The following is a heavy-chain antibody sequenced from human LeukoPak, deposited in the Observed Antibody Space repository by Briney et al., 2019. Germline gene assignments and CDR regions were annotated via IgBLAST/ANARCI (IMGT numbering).Heavy chain of an antibody. D-gene: IGHD1-26*01. V-gene: IGHV4-39*07. CDR1: GGSIRSSSYN. CDR3: ARTGGSFYFYYYMDV. Sequence: SETLSLTCTVSGGSIRSSSYNWAWIRQPPGKGLECIGSIHYTGTTYYNPSLKSRVTISVDTPKNQFSLKLSSVTAADTAVYYCARTGGSFYFYYYMDVWGKGTTVTVSS. J-gene: IGHJ6*03. CDR2: IHYTGTT.